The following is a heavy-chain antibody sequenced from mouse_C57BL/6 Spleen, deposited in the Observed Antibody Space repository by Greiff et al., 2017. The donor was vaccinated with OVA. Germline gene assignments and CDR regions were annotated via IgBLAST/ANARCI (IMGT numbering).Heavy chain of an antibody. J-gene: IGHJ1*03. Sequence: EVQLQQSVAELVRPGASVKLSCTASGFNIKNTYIHWVKQRPEQGLEWIGRIDPANGNTKYAPKFQGKATITADTSSNTAYLQLSSLTSEDTAIYYCARVYFDVWGTGTTVTVSS. V-gene: IGHV14-3*01. CDR2: IDPANGNT. CDR3: ARVYFDV. CDR1: GFNIKNTY.